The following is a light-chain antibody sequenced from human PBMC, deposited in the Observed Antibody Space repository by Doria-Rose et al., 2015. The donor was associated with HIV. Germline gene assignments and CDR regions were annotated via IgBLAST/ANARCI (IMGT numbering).Light chain of an antibody. V-gene: IGKV1-9*01. Sequence: IGDHLAWYQQKPGKAPNLLIYEASTLLGGVPSRFSGSGPGTEFSLTINSLQSEDFAAYYCQQLKSYPFTFGPGTRVDIK. CDR3: QQLKSYPFT. CDR2: EAS. J-gene: IGKJ3*01. CDR1: IGDH.